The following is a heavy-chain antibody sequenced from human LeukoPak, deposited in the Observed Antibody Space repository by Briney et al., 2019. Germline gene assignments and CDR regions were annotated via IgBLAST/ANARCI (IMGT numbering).Heavy chain of an antibody. CDR1: GGTFSSYA. V-gene: IGHV1-69*13. J-gene: IGHJ4*02. Sequence: GASVKVSCKASGGTFSSYAISWVRQAPGQGLEWMGGIIPIFGIANYAQKFQGRVTITADESTSTAYMELSSLRSEDTAVYYCAVLPGIAVAGTALTDYWGQGTLVTVSS. CDR2: IIPIFGIA. D-gene: IGHD6-19*01. CDR3: AVLPGIAVAGTALTDY.